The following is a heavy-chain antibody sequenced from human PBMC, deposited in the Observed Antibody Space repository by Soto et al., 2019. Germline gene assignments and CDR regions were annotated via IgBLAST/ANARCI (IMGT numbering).Heavy chain of an antibody. D-gene: IGHD3-10*01. Sequence: ASVKVSCKDSGYTITNYGISWVRQAPGQGLEWMGWINVYNGNTKYAQKVQGRVTMTTDTSTSTAYMELRSLRSDDTAVYYCARGVGSGSYYNQYNWFDPWGQGTLVTVS. CDR1: GYTITNYG. V-gene: IGHV1-18*01. J-gene: IGHJ5*02. CDR2: INVYNGNT. CDR3: ARGVGSGSYYNQYNWFDP.